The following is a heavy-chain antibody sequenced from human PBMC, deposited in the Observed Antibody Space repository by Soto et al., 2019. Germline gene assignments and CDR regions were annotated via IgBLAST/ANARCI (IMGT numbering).Heavy chain of an antibody. Sequence: GGSLRLSCAASGFTFSSYAMHWVRQAPGKGLEWVAVISYDGSNKYYADSVKGRFTISRDNSKNTLYLQMNSLRAEDTAVYYCARESYQLLSPYYYYGMDVWGQGTTVTVS. V-gene: IGHV3-30-3*01. J-gene: IGHJ6*02. CDR1: GFTFSSYA. CDR2: ISYDGSNK. CDR3: ARESYQLLSPYYYYGMDV. D-gene: IGHD2-2*01.